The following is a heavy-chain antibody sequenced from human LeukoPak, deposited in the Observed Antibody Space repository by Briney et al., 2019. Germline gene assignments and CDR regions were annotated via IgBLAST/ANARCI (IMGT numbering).Heavy chain of an antibody. D-gene: IGHD3-3*01. Sequence: SVKVSCKASGFTFTSSAVQWVRQARGQRLEWIGWIVVGSGNTNYAQKFQERVTITRDMSTSTAYMELSSLRSEDTAVYYCAAAIGFWSGYLGYWGQGTLVTVSS. CDR3: AAAIGFWSGYLGY. J-gene: IGHJ4*02. V-gene: IGHV1-58*01. CDR1: GFTFTSSA. CDR2: IVVGSGNT.